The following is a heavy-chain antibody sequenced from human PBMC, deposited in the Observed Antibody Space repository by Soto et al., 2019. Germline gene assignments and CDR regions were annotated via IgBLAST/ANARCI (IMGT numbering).Heavy chain of an antibody. CDR3: ARHGNTVTTGYYYGMDV. V-gene: IGHV4-39*01. J-gene: IGHJ6*02. Sequence: SETLSLTCTVSGASISSSNYYWGWIRQPPGRGLEWIGTMYYSGRTYYNPSLKSRVTTSVDTSKNQFSLKLSAVTATDTAVYYCARHGNTVTTGYYYGMDVWGQGTTVTVSS. CDR1: GASISSSNYY. D-gene: IGHD4-17*01. CDR2: MYYSGRT.